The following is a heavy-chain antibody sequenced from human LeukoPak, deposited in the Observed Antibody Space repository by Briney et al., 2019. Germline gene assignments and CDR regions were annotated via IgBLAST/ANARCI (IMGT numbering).Heavy chain of an antibody. CDR3: VRAIRPMGMITNFDF. Sequence: GDPLPLSRVPSGFTLSSYGMCWVHQPHAKGLDWVSIISVRCDQTLYAHLVQGRINISRDLSQNTICLQMKSLRIEGTAMYYCVRAIRPMGMITNFDFWGQGRLVTVSS. D-gene: IGHD3-16*01. CDR2: ISVRCDQT. CDR1: GFTLSSYG. V-gene: IGHV3-23*01. J-gene: IGHJ4*02.